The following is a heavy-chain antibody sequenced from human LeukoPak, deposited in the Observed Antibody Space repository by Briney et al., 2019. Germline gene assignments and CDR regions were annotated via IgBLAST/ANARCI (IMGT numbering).Heavy chain of an antibody. D-gene: IGHD3-22*01. CDR1: GGSFRNNH. J-gene: IGHJ4*02. CDR3: ARRESSGFYYFFFDF. V-gene: IGHV4-34*01. Sequence: NTSETLSLTCAVYGGSFRNNHWSWIRQSPGKGLEWIGEVNPGGSTNHNPSLKSRVIMSVDTSKNQFSLSLRSLTAADTAVYYCARRESSGFYYFFFDFWAQGTLVTVSS. CDR2: VNPGGST.